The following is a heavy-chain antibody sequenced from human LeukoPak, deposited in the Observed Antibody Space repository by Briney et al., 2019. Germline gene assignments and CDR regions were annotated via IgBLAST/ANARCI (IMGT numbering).Heavy chain of an antibody. CDR1: GFNFNVAW. J-gene: IGHJ4*02. D-gene: IGHD2-15*01. V-gene: IGHV3-15*01. Sequence: GESLRLSCVASGFNFNVAWMTWVRQAPGKGLEWIGRIKSKGSDETTDYAAPVQGRITISRDDSKNTLYLQMSNLKTEDTAIYYCSSVKDKASWTLDNWGQGTLVTVSS. CDR2: IKSKGSDETT. CDR3: SSVKDKASWTLDN.